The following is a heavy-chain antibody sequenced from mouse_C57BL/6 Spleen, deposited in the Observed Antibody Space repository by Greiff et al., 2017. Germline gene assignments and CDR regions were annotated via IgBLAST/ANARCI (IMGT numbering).Heavy chain of an antibody. V-gene: IGHV1-76*01. CDR3: ANNYGGYFDV. Sequence: QVQLKESGAELVRPGASVKLSCKASGYTFTDYYINWVKQRPGQGLEWIARIYPGSGNTYYNEKFKGKATLTAEKSSSTAYMQLSSLTSEDSAVYFCANNYGGYFDVWGTGTTVTVSS. CDR1: GYTFTDYY. D-gene: IGHD1-1*01. J-gene: IGHJ1*03. CDR2: IYPGSGNT.